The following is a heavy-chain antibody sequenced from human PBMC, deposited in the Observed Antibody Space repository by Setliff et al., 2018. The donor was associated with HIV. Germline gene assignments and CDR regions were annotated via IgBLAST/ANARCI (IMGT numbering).Heavy chain of an antibody. V-gene: IGHV3-7*01. CDR1: GFNFNTYS. Sequence: PGGSLRLSCAASGFNFNTYSMNWVRQAPGKGLEWVANIKQDGSEKYYVDSVKGRFTISRDNAKNSLYLKMSILRADDTALYYCVREAGASGGFDRADFDYWGQGTLVTVSS. D-gene: IGHD5-12*01. J-gene: IGHJ4*02. CDR3: VREAGASGGFDRADFDY. CDR2: IKQDGSEK.